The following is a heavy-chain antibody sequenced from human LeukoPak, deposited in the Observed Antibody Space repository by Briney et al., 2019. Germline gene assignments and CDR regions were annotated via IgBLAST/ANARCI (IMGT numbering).Heavy chain of an antibody. CDR3: ARHDWFDP. V-gene: IGHV3-66*04. CDR1: GFSFSTYW. CDR2: LYSTGET. Sequence: QTGGSLRLSCETSGFSFSTYWMSWVRQAPGKGLEWVSVLYSTGETYYADSVKGRFIISRDNSKNTLYLQMNSLRADDTAVYYCARHDWFDPWGQGTLVTVSS. J-gene: IGHJ5*02.